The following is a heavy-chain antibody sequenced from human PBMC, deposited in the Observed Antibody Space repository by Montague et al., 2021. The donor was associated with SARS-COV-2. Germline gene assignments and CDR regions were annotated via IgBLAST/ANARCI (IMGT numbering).Heavy chain of an antibody. Sequence: SETLSLTCTVSGASVASGNFYWSWIRQPPGKGLEWIGYMYYTGHTXYNPSVESRVTMPVDPSKNQFSLTLTSVTAADTAVYYCARSRANVPSRPGFDYWGQGALVTVSS. D-gene: IGHD6-6*01. CDR2: MYYTGHT. J-gene: IGHJ4*02. CDR3: ARSRANVPSRPGFDY. V-gene: IGHV4-61*01. CDR1: GASVASGNFY.